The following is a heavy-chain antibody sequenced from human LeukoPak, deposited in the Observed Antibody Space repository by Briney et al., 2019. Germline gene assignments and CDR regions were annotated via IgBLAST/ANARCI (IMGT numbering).Heavy chain of an antibody. Sequence: GGPLRLSCAASGFTFSNYTINWVRQAPGKGLEWVSSISRSGYIFYGDSVRGRSTISRDNGKNSVYLQMSSLRPEDTAVYYCAREMEMATARFDFWGQGTLVTVSS. V-gene: IGHV3-21*01. D-gene: IGHD5-24*01. CDR2: ISRSGYI. CDR1: GFTFSNYT. J-gene: IGHJ4*02. CDR3: AREMEMATARFDF.